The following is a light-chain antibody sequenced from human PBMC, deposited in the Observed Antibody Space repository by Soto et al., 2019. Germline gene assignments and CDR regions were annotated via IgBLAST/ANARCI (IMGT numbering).Light chain of an antibody. V-gene: IGKV1-5*01. CDR3: HQINAD. CDR2: DAS. J-gene: IGKJ2*01. CDR1: QSINNW. Sequence: DIQMTQSPATLSASVGDRVTITCRASQSINNWFAWYQQKPGEAPKVLMYDASSLGAGVPSRFSGGRSGTEVALPMSSVRPRDFAAYSCHQINADFGQGTKVEI.